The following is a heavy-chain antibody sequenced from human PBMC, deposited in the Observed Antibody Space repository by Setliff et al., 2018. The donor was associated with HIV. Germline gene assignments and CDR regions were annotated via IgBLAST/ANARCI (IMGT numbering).Heavy chain of an antibody. D-gene: IGHD2-21*02. CDR3: ARAATAIGNFDY. J-gene: IGHJ4*02. CDR1: GGSFSGYY. CDR2: INHSGST. Sequence: SETLSLTCAVYGGSFSGYYWSWIRQPPGMGLEWIGEINHSGSTNYNPSLKSRVTISVDTSKNQFSLKLSSVTAADTAVYYCARAATAIGNFDYWGQGTLDTAPQ. V-gene: IGHV4-34*01.